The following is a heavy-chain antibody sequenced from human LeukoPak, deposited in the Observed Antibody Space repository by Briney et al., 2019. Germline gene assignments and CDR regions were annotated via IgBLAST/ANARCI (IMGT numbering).Heavy chain of an antibody. CDR1: GGSFSGYY. J-gene: IGHJ4*01. CDR2: INHSGST. CDR3: ARSPTYYYDSSGSYSDY. V-gene: IGHV4-34*01. Sequence: SETLSLTCAVYGGSFSGYYWSWIRQPPGKGLEWIGEINHSGSTNYNPSLKSRVTISVDTSKNQFSLKLSSVTAADTAVYYCARSPTYYYDSSGSYSDYWGHGTLVTVSS. D-gene: IGHD3-22*01.